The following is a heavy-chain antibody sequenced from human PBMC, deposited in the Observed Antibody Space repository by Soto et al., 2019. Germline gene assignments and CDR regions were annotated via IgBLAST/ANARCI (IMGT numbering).Heavy chain of an antibody. J-gene: IGHJ3*02. CDR1: GFICSSYD. CDR2: ILVDGRT. V-gene: IGHV3-23*01. Sequence: HPGGSLRLSCAASGFICSSYDMSWVRQAPGKGLEWVSTILVDGRTFYVDSVKGRFTISRDSSQNTVYLQMNSLTAGDTALYYCAKATATGGGAFDICGQGTMVTVPS. D-gene: IGHD2-8*02. CDR3: AKATATGGGAFDI.